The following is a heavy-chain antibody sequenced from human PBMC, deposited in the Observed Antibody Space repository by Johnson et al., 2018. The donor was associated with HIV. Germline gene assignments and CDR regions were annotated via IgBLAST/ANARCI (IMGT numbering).Heavy chain of an antibody. CDR2: IWYDGSNK. CDR1: GFTFTTYG. J-gene: IGHJ3*02. V-gene: IGHV3-30*02. D-gene: IGHD3-22*01. CDR3: AKDRAEVVVVHDALDM. Sequence: QMLLVESGGGVVQPGGSLRLSCAASGFTFTTYGMHWVRQAPGKGLEWVAVIWYDGSNKYYGDSVKGRFSISRDNSKKKLYLKMNSLRPEDTAVYYCAKDRAEVVVVHDALDMWGQGTMVTVSS.